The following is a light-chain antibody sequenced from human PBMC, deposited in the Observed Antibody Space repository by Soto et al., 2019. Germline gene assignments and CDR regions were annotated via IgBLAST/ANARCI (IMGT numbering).Light chain of an antibody. CDR1: SSDVGFYNY. CDR2: AVS. J-gene: IGLJ3*02. CDR3: CSYAGTYSPWV. V-gene: IGLV2-11*01. Sequence: QSALTQPRSVSGSPGQSVTISCTGTSSDVGFYNYVSWYQHHPGKAPKLLIHAVSKWPSGVPDRFSGSKSGNTASLTISGLQAEDEADYYCCSYAGTYSPWVFGGGTKVTVL.